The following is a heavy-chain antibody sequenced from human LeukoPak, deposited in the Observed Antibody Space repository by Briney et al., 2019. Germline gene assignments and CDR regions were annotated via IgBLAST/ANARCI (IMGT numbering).Heavy chain of an antibody. CDR1: GFTFSTYG. D-gene: IGHD3-9*01. V-gene: IGHV3-30*18. J-gene: IGHJ3*02. CDR2: ISYDGINK. Sequence: PGGSLRLSCAASGFTFSTYGMHWVRQAPGKGLEWVAVISYDGINKYYGDSVKGRFTISRDNSKNTLYLQMNSLTAEDTAVYCCAKGRQTNDWYAQRGAFDIWGQGTMVTVSS. CDR3: AKGRQTNDWYAQRGAFDI.